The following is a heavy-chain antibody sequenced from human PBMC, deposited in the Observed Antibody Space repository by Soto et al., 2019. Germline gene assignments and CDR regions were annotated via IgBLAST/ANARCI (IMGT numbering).Heavy chain of an antibody. CDR2: ISWNSGSI. Sequence: PGGSLRLSCAASGFTFDDYAMHWVRQVPGKGLEWVSGISWNSGSIGYADSVKGRFTISRDNAKNSLYLQMNSLRAEDTALYYCAKDRLNFGGCCADYYGMDVWSQRTTVTVSS. CDR3: AKDRLNFGGCCADYYGMDV. D-gene: IGHD2-8*01. V-gene: IGHV3-9*01. CDR1: GFTFDDYA. J-gene: IGHJ6*02.